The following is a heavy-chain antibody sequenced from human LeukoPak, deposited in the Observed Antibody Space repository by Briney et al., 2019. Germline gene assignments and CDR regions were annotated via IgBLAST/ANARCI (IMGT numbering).Heavy chain of an antibody. V-gene: IGHV1-24*01. J-gene: IGHJ3*02. D-gene: IGHD2-8*02. CDR2: FDPEDAET. Sequence: ASVKVSCKVSGYTLTEVSMHWVRQAPGKGLEWMAGFDPEDAETFYAHKFQGRVTIDEDASTDTAYMELSSLRSEDTAVYYCATESTGDALDIWGQGTMVTVSS. CDR1: GYTLTEVS. CDR3: ATESTGDALDI.